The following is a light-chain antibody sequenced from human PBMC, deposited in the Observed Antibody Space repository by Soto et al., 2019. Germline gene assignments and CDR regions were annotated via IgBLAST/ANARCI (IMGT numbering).Light chain of an antibody. CDR2: GAS. J-gene: IGKJ1*01. V-gene: IGKV3-15*01. CDR1: QSVNSD. Sequence: DIVLTQSPGTLSLSPGERATLSCRAGQSVNSDYLAWFQQKPGQAPRLLIYGASTRAPGIPARFSGSGSETEFTLTISSLQSEDFAVYYCQHYNNWPPWTFGQGTKVDIK. CDR3: QHYNNWPPWT.